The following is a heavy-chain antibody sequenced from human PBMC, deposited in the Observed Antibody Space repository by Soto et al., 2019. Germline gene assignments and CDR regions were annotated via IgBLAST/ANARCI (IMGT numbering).Heavy chain of an antibody. CDR3: AGGGVGELSYYCSGMDV. D-gene: IGHD3-10*01. CDR2: IYHSGST. Sequence: QVQLQESGPGLVKPSGTLSLTCAVSGGSISSSNWWSWVRQPPGKGLEWIGEIYHSGSTNDNPSLKSRVIISVDKSKHQFSLQRSSVTAADTAVYYCAGGGVGELSYYCSGMDVWGQGPTVTLSS. CDR1: GGSISSSNW. J-gene: IGHJ6*02. V-gene: IGHV4-4*02.